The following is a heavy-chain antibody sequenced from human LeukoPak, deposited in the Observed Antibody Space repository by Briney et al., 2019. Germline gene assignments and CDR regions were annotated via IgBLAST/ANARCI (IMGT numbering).Heavy chain of an antibody. V-gene: IGHV3-30*18. CDR1: GFTFSSYG. D-gene: IGHD2-15*01. Sequence: GGSLRLSCAASGFTFSSYGMHWVRQAPGKGLEWVAVISYDGSNKYYADSVKGRSTISRDNSKNTLYLQMNSLRAEDTAVYYCAKDRRGYCSGGSCYGVDYWGQGTLVTVSS. CDR2: ISYDGSNK. CDR3: AKDRRGYCSGGSCYGVDY. J-gene: IGHJ4*02.